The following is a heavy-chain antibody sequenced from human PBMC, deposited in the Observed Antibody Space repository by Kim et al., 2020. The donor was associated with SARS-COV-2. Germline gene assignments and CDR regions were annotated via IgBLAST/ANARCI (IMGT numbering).Heavy chain of an antibody. CDR1: GGTFSSYA. D-gene: IGHD3-9*01. CDR2: IIPIFGTA. V-gene: IGHV1-69*13. J-gene: IGHJ4*02. CDR3: ARAPTLRYFDWYYFDY. Sequence: SVKVSCKASGGTFSSYAISWVRQAPGQGLEWMGGIIPIFGTANYAQKFQGRVTLTADESTSTAYMELSSLRSEDTAVYYCARAPTLRYFDWYYFDYWGQGTLVTVSS.